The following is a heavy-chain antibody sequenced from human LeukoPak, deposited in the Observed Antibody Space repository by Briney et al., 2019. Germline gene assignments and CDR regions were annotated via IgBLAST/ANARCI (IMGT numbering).Heavy chain of an antibody. CDR2: ISGSGGST. D-gene: IGHD3-22*01. CDR3: AKGSIPLNYDSSGKGA. J-gene: IGHJ4*02. Sequence: GGSLRLSCAASGFTFSSYAMSWVRQAPGKGLEWVSAISGSGGSTYYADSVKGRFTISRDNSKNTLYLQMNSLRAEDTAVYYCAKGSIPLNYDSSGKGAWGQGTLVTVSS. V-gene: IGHV3-23*01. CDR1: GFTFSSYA.